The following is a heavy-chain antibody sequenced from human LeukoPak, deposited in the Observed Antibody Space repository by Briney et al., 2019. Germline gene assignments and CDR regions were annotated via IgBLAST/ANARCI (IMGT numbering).Heavy chain of an antibody. CDR2: MNPNSGNT. Sequence: GASVKVSCKASGYTFTSYDINWVRQATGQGLEWMGWMNPNSGNTGYAQKFQGRVTIPRNTSITTAYMELSSLRSEDTAVYYCARGQKYRSGYTVTELGSGYFDNWGQGTLVTVSS. CDR1: GYTFTSYD. D-gene: IGHD5-18*01. V-gene: IGHV1-8*03. CDR3: ARGQKYRSGYTVTELGSGYFDN. J-gene: IGHJ4*02.